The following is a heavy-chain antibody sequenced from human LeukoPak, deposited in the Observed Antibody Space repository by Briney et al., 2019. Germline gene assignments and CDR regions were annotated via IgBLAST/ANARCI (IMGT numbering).Heavy chain of an antibody. D-gene: IGHD6-19*01. V-gene: IGHV4-34*01. CDR1: GGSISNYY. Sequence: NPSENLSLTCTVSGGSISNYYWSWIRQPPGKGLEWIGEINHSGSTNYNPSLKSRVTISVDTSKNQFSLKLSSVTAADTAVYYCARGRGWLSRWGQGTLVTVSS. CDR2: INHSGST. J-gene: IGHJ4*02. CDR3: ARGRGWLSR.